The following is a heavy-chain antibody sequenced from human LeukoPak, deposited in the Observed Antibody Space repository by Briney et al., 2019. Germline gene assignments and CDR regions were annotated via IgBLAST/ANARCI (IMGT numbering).Heavy chain of an antibody. CDR3: ARENIVVVPAAMGVDYYYMDV. CDR1: GFTFRSLA. J-gene: IGHJ6*03. D-gene: IGHD2-2*01. V-gene: IGHV3-30*04. CDR2: ITFDGSNK. Sequence: GSLRPSFAAPGFTFRSLALHWVRQAPGKGLGWGAGITFDGSNKYYADSVKGRFTISRDNSKNTLYLQMNSLRAEDTAVYYCARENIVVVPAAMGVDYYYMDVWGKGTTVTVSS.